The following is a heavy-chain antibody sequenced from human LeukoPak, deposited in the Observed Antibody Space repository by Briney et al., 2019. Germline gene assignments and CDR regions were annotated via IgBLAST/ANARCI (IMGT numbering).Heavy chain of an antibody. CDR3: ARAPYYYYYYMDV. CDR1: GVSISSYY. CDR2: IYYSGST. J-gene: IGHJ6*03. V-gene: IGHV4-59*01. Sequence: SETLSLTCTVSGVSISSYYWSWIRQPPGKGLEWIGYIYYSGSTNYNPSLKSRVTISVDTSKNQFSLKLSSVTAADTAVYYCARAPYYYYYYMDVWGKGTTVTVSS.